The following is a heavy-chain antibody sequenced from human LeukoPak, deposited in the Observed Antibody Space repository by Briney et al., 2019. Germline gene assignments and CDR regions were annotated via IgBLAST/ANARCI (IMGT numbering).Heavy chain of an antibody. D-gene: IGHD6-6*01. CDR3: ARDRLWAFDS. CDR2: TYYRSKWYN. V-gene: IGHV6-1*01. CDR1: GDSVSTDTAA. J-gene: IGHJ4*02. Sequence: SQTLSLTCAISGDSVSTDTAAWNWIRQSPSSGLEWLGRTYYRSKWYNDYAVSVKSRITINPDTSKNQFSLQLNSVTPEDTAVYYCARDRLWAFDSWGQGTLVTVSS.